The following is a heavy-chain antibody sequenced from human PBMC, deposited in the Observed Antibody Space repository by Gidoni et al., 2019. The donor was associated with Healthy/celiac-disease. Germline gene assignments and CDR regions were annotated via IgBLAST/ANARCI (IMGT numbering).Heavy chain of an antibody. CDR1: GFTFSSYD. CDR3: ARAVAGRWYFDL. V-gene: IGHV3-13*04. D-gene: IGHD6-19*01. CDR2: IGTAGDT. Sequence: EVQLVESGGGLIQPGGSLRLSCAASGFTFSSYDMHWVRQATGKGLEWVSAIGTAGDTYYPGSVKGRFTISRENAKNSLYLQMNSLRAGDTAVYYCARAVAGRWYFDLWGRGTLVTVSS. J-gene: IGHJ2*01.